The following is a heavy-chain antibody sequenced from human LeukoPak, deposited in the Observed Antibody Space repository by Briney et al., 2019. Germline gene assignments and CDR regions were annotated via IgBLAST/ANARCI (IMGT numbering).Heavy chain of an antibody. Sequence: PGGSLRLSCAASGFTFTRYWMSWVRQAPGKGLEWVASIKPDGSEKYYLDSVKGQFTISRDNARDSLYLQMNSLRDDDTSVYFCARDASALYWGRGTLVTVSS. J-gene: IGHJ4*02. CDR1: GFTFTRYW. CDR3: ARDASALY. D-gene: IGHD6-19*01. V-gene: IGHV3-7*01. CDR2: IKPDGSEK.